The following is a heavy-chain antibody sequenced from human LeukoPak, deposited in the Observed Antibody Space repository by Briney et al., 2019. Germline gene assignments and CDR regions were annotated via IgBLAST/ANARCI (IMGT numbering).Heavy chain of an antibody. Sequence: SVKVSCKASGGTFSSYAISWVRQAPGQGLEWMGGIIPIFGTANYAQKFQGRVTITTDESTSTAYMELSSLRSEDTAVYYCARTGYSYRSHYYYYYMDVWGKGTTVTVSS. CDR1: GGTFSSYA. CDR3: ARTGYSYRSHYYYYYMDV. D-gene: IGHD5-18*01. CDR2: IIPIFGTA. J-gene: IGHJ6*03. V-gene: IGHV1-69*05.